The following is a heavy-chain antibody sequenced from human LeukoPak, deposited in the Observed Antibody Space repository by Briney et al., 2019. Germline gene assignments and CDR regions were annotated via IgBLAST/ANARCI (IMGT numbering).Heavy chain of an antibody. CDR3: ARDHFGIFGVVTGAFDI. V-gene: IGHV1-18*01. CDR1: GYTFTSYG. Sequence: GASVKVSCKASGYTFTSYGISWVRQAPGQGLEWMGWISAYNGNTNYAQKLQGRVTMTTDTSTSTAYMELRSLRSDDTAVYYCARDHFGIFGVVTGAFDIWGQGTMVTVSS. D-gene: IGHD3-3*02. CDR2: ISAYNGNT. J-gene: IGHJ3*02.